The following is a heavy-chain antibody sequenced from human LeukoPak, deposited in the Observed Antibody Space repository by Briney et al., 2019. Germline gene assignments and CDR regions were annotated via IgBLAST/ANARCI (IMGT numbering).Heavy chain of an antibody. CDR1: GFTFSSHG. CDR3: ARLEQWLVHRY. V-gene: IGHV3-23*01. Sequence: GGSLRLSCAASGFTFSSHGMDWVRQAPGMGLEWVSGVSPSGDITYYADSVKGRFAISRDNSRNTVYFQLNSLRADDTAVYYCARLEQWLVHRYWGQGTLVTVSS. J-gene: IGHJ4*02. D-gene: IGHD6-19*01. CDR2: VSPSGDIT.